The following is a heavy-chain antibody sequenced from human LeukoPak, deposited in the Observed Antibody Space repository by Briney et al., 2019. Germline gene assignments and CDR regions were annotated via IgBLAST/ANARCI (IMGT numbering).Heavy chain of an antibody. Sequence: PSETLSLTCTVSGGSISSYYWSWIRQPPGKGLEWIGYIYYSGSTNYNPSLKSRVTISVDTSKNQFALKLSSVTDADTAVYYCARVTKTYYYYMDVWGKGTTVTVSS. V-gene: IGHV4-59*01. CDR2: IYYSGST. D-gene: IGHD2-2*01. CDR1: GGSISSYY. CDR3: ARVTKTYYYYMDV. J-gene: IGHJ6*03.